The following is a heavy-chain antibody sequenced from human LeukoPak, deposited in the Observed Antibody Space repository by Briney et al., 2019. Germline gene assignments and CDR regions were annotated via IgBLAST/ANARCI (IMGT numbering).Heavy chain of an antibody. J-gene: IGHJ4*02. CDR3: ARGSSGYYY. D-gene: IGHD3-22*01. Sequence: GGSLRLSCAASGFTFSDHYMDWVRQAPGKGPEWIGRTRNKANSYTTEYAASVKGRFTISRDDSKNSLYLQMNSLKTEDTAVYYCARGSSGYYYWGQGTLVTVSS. CDR2: TRNKANSYTT. CDR1: GFTFSDHY. V-gene: IGHV3-72*01.